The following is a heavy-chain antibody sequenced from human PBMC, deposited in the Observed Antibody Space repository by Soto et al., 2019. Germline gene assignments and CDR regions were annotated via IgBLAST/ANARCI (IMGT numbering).Heavy chain of an antibody. J-gene: IGHJ4*02. V-gene: IGHV3-49*04. D-gene: IGHD3-16*01. CDR2: IRGEAYDGTI. CDR3: TRETSGGVDY. Sequence: GGSLRLSCAPSGFTFGDYAMGWVRQAPGKGLEWVGLIRGEAYDGTIDYAASVKGRFTISRDDSRSIAYLHMNSLKTEDTAVYYCTRETSGGVDYWGQGTVVTVSS. CDR1: GFTFGDYA.